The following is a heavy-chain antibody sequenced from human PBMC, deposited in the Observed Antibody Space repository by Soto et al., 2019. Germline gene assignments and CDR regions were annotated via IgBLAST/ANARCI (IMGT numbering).Heavy chain of an antibody. CDR3: AKGLSVQLWWPHYYYYGMDV. V-gene: IGHV3-30*04. J-gene: IGHJ6*02. D-gene: IGHD5-18*01. CDR2: ISHDGRNK. CDR1: GITFSGSA. Sequence: QVQLVESGGGVVQPGTSLRLSCAASGITFSGSAMHWVRQAPGKGLEWVAVISHDGRNKYYADSVQGRFTVSRDNSKNTLSLQMSSLRGEDTAVYYCAKGLSVQLWWPHYYYYGMDVWGQGTTVTVSS.